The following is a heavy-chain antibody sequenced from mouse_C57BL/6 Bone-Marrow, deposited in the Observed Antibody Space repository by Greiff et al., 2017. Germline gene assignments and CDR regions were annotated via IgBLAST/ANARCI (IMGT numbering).Heavy chain of an antibody. Sequence: EVMLVESGGGLVKPGGSLKLSCAASGFTFSSYAMSWVRQTPEKRLEWVATISDGGSYTYYPDNVKGRVTISRDNAKNNLYLQLSHLKSDDTAMYYCARASWYFAYWGQGTLVTVSA. CDR3: ARASWYFAY. J-gene: IGHJ3*01. CDR2: ISDGGSYT. CDR1: GFTFSSYA. V-gene: IGHV5-4*03. D-gene: IGHD6-1*01.